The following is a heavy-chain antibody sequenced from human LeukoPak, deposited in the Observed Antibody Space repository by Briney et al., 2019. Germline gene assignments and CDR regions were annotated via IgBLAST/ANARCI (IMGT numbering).Heavy chain of an antibody. V-gene: IGHV3-53*01. J-gene: IGHJ6*02. D-gene: IGHD1-26*01. Sequence: GGSLRLSCAASGFTVSSNYMSWVRQAPGKGLEWVSVIYSGGSTYYADSVKGRFTISRDNSKSTLYLQMNSLRAEDTAVYYCASDSGSYYYYYGMDVWGQGTTVTVSS. CDR1: GFTVSSNY. CDR2: IYSGGST. CDR3: ASDSGSYYYYYGMDV.